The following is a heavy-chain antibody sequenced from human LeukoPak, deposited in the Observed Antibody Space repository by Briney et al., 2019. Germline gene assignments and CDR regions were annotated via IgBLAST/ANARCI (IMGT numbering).Heavy chain of an antibody. D-gene: IGHD1-26*01. Sequence: GGSLRLSCAASRFTFSSYDMSWVRQAPGKGLEWVSAISGSGGSTYYADSVKGRFTISRDNSKNTLYLQMNSLRAEDTAVYYCARHYGSGSYYPSYWGQGTLVTVSS. CDR3: ARHYGSGSYYPSY. CDR1: RFTFSSYD. V-gene: IGHV3-23*01. CDR2: ISGSGGST. J-gene: IGHJ4*02.